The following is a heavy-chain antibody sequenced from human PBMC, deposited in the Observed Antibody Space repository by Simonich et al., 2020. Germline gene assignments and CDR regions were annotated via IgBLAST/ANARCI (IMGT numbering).Heavy chain of an antibody. CDR3: ARDFRLQLVEIGTYYYYGMDV. CDR2: ISSSGSTI. V-gene: IGHV3-48*03. D-gene: IGHD6-6*01. J-gene: IGHJ6*02. Sequence: EVQLVESGGGLVQPGGSLRLSCAASGFTFSSYEMNWVRQAPGKGLEWVSYISSSGSTIYYAVAVKGRFTISRDNAKNSLYLQMNSLRAEDTAVYYCARDFRLQLVEIGTYYYYGMDVWGQGTTVTVSS. CDR1: GFTFSSYE.